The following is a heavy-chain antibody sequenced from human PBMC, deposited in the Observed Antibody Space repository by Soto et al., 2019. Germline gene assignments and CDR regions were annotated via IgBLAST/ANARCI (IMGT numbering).Heavy chain of an antibody. J-gene: IGHJ4*02. D-gene: IGHD3-22*01. CDR3: ALISTYYYDSSGPQIDY. CDR1: GYTFTSYG. CDR2: ISAYNGNT. V-gene: IGHV1-18*04. Sequence: ASVKVSCKASGYTFTSYGISWVRQAPGRGLEWMGWISAYNGNTNYAQKLQGRVTMTTDTSTSTAYMELRSLRSDDTAVYYCALISTYYYDSSGPQIDYWGQGTLVTVSS.